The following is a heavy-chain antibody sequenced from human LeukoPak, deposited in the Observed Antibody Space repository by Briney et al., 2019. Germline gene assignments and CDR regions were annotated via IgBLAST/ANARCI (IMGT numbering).Heavy chain of an antibody. CDR3: ARGKVYFDY. V-gene: IGHV4-34*01. CDR2: INHSGST. J-gene: IGHJ4*02. Sequence: GLEWIGEINHSGSTNYNPSLKSRVTISVDTSKNQFSLKLSSVTAADTAVYYCARGKVYFDYWGQGTLVTVSS.